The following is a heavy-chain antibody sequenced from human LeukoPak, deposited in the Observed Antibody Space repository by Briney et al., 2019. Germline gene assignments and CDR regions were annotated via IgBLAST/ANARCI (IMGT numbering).Heavy chain of an antibody. V-gene: IGHV4-59*01. Sequence: PSETLSLTCTVSGGSISTYYWSWIRQPPGEGLEWIGYISNGGSTKYNPSLKSRVTISGDTSKNQLSLKLSSVTAAVTAVYHCVRLQPNTGEWAFDIWGQGTMVSVSS. CDR3: VRLQPNTGEWAFDI. D-gene: IGHD1-1*01. CDR2: ISNGGST. CDR1: GGSISTYY. J-gene: IGHJ3*02.